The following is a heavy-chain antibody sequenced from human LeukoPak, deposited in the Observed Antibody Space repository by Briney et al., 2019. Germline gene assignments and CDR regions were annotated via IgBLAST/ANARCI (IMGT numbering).Heavy chain of an antibody. D-gene: IGHD2-2*01. CDR1: GFTVSSNY. Sequence: GGSLRLSCAASGFTVSSNYMSWVRQAPGKGLEWVSVIYSGGSTYYADSVKGRFTISRDNAKNSLYLQMNSLRAEDTAVYYCARGLYQLGSYYYYGMDVWGQGTTVTVSS. V-gene: IGHV3-66*01. CDR3: ARGLYQLGSYYYYGMDV. J-gene: IGHJ6*02. CDR2: IYSGGST.